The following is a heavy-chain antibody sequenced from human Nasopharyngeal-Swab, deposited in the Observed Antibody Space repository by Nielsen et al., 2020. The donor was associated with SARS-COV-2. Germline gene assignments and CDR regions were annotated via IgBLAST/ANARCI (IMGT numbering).Heavy chain of an antibody. J-gene: IGHJ6*03. CDR1: GSTFSSYW. D-gene: IGHD4-23*01. CDR3: ARGGYGNYYYYYYYMDV. CDR2: INTDGSST. V-gene: IGHV3-74*01. Sequence: GESLKISCAASGSTFSSYWMHWVRQAAGKGLVWVSRINTDGSSTNYADSVKGRFTISRDNAKNTVYLQMNSLRAEDTAVYYCARGGYGNYYYYYYYMDVWGKGTTVTVSS.